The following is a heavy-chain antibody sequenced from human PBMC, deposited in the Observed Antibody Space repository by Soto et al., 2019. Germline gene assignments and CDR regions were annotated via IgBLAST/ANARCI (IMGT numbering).Heavy chain of an antibody. CDR1: GFTFSSYA. J-gene: IGHJ3*02. CDR3: ADCSGGSCYSSFFDI. D-gene: IGHD2-15*01. V-gene: IGHV3-23*01. Sequence: HPGGSLSLSCAASGFTFSSYAMSWVRQAPGKGLEWVSAISGSGGSTYYADSVKGRFTISRDNSKNTLYLQMNSLRAEDTAVYYCADCSGGSCYSSFFDIWGQGTMVTVSS. CDR2: ISGSGGST.